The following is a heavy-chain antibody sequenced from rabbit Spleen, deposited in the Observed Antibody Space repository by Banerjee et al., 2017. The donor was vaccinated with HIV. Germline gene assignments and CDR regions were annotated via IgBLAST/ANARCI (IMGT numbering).Heavy chain of an antibody. J-gene: IGHJ6*01. CDR2: IDTGTTGFT. CDR3: ARDTSSSFSSYGMDL. Sequence: QLLEVSGRDLVKPGASLTLTRVPSGVSFSTNSFMCWVRLAPGKGLEWIACIDTGTTGFTYFATWAKGRFTCSKTSSTTVTLQMTRLTAADTATYFCARDTSSSFSSYGMDLWGQGTLVTVS. CDR1: GVSFSTNSF. V-gene: IGHV1S40*01. D-gene: IGHD1-1*01.